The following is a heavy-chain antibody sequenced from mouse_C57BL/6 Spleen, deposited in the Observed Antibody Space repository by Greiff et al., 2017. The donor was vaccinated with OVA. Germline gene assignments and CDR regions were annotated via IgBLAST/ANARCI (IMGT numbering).Heavy chain of an antibody. Sequence: VQLQQPGAELVMPGASVKLSCKASGYTFTSYWMHWVKQRPGQGLEWIGEIDPSDSYTNYNQKFKGKSTLTVEKSSSTAYMQLSSLTSEDSAVYYCASGDFDYWGQGTTLTVSS. V-gene: IGHV1-69*01. CDR1: GYTFTSYW. CDR2: IDPSDSYT. D-gene: IGHD1-1*02. CDR3: ASGDFDY. J-gene: IGHJ2*01.